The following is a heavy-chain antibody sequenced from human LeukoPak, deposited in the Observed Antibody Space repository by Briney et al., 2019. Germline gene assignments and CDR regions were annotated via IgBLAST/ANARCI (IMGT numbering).Heavy chain of an antibody. D-gene: IGHD3-10*01. CDR2: ISAYNGNT. Sequence: ASVKVSCKASGYTFTSYGISWVRQAPGQGLEWMGWISAYNGNTNYAQKLQSRVTMTTDTSTSTAYMELRSLRSDDTAVYYCARDVPYYYGSGSYFYGMDVWGQGTTVTVSS. V-gene: IGHV1-18*01. CDR1: GYTFTSYG. CDR3: ARDVPYYYGSGSYFYGMDV. J-gene: IGHJ6*02.